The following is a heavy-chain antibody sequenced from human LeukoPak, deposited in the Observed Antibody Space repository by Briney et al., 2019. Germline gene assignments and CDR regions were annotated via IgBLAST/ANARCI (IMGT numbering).Heavy chain of an antibody. D-gene: IGHD5-24*01. CDR3: ARVRGGYNSAAFDI. CDR2: INTDGSST. CDR1: GFTFSSYW. J-gene: IGHJ3*02. Sequence: GGSLRLSCAASGFTFSSYWMHWVRQAPGKGLVWVSRINTDGSSTSYADSVKGRFTISRDNAKNTLYLQMNSLGAEDTAVYYCARVRGGYNSAAFDIWGQGTMVTVSS. V-gene: IGHV3-74*01.